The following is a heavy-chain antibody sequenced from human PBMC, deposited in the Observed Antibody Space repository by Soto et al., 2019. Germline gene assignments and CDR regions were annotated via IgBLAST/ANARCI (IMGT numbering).Heavy chain of an antibody. CDR1: GYTFTTYG. V-gene: IGHV1-18*04. D-gene: IGHD4-17*01. J-gene: IGHJ4*01. CDR3: ARVVKAGDYGDYGRYYFDY. Sequence: QVQLVQSGAEVKKPGASVKVSCKASGYTFTTYGITWVRQAPGQVLEWMGWISAYSGNTNYAQKLQGRLTVTTDTSTNTAYMDLRSRRSDDTAVYYCARVVKAGDYGDYGRYYFDYWGHGTLVTVSS. CDR2: ISAYSGNT.